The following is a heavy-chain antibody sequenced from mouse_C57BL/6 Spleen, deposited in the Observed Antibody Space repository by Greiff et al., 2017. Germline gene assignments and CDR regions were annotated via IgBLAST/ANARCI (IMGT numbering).Heavy chain of an antibody. J-gene: IGHJ4*01. Sequence: QVQLQQPGAELVKPGASVKLSCKASGYTFTSYWMHWVKQRPGQGLELIGMIHPNSGSTNYNEKFKSKATLTVDKSSSTAYMQLSSLTSEDSAVYYCARGILEEVAMDDRGHGISVT. CDR3: ARGILEEVAMDD. CDR1: GYTFTSYW. CDR2: IHPNSGST. V-gene: IGHV1-64*01. D-gene: IGHD1-1*01.